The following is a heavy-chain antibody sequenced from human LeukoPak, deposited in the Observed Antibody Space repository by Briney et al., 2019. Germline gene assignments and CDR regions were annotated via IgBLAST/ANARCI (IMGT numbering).Heavy chain of an antibody. CDR1: GGSFSGYY. CDR3: ARGTYYYGSGSYNFDY. V-gene: IGHV4-34*01. CDR2: INHSGST. J-gene: IGHJ4*02. D-gene: IGHD3-10*01. Sequence: SETLSLTCAVYGGSFSGYYWSWIRQPPGKGLEWIGEINHSGSTNYNPSLKSRVTISVDMSKNQFSLKLSSVTAADTAVYYCARGTYYYGSGSYNFDYWGQGTLVTVSS.